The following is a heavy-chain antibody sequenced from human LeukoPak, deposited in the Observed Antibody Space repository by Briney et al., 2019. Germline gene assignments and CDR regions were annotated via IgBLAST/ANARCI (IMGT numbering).Heavy chain of an antibody. CDR2: ISYDGNNK. CDR1: GFTFSSYA. D-gene: IGHD6-13*01. CDR3: ARDSLAQQLTSFDY. V-gene: IGHV3-30-3*01. Sequence: GGSLRLSCAASGFTFSSYAMHWVRQAPGKGLEWVAVISYDGNNKYYADSVRGRFTISRDNAKNSLYLQMNSLRAEDTAVYYCARDSLAQQLTSFDYWGQGTLVTVSS. J-gene: IGHJ4*02.